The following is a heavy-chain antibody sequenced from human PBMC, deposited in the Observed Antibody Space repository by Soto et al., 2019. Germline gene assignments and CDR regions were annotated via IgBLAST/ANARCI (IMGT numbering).Heavy chain of an antibody. Sequence: QVQLVQSGAEVKKPGASVKVSCKASGYTFTSYYMNWVRQAPGQGLEWLGIINPSGGYTTYAERFLGGGSMTSDTSTSTVHMELGSLTSEDTAVYYCARCGGIVVVTATYDHWGQGTLVTVSS. V-gene: IGHV1-46*03. CDR1: GYTFTSYY. CDR2: INPSGGYT. J-gene: IGHJ4*02. D-gene: IGHD2-21*02. CDR3: ARCGGIVVVTATYDH.